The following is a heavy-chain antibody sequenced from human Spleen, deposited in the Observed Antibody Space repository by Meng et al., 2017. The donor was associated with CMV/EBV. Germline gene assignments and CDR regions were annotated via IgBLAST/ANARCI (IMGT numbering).Heavy chain of an antibody. CDR2: ISSSGSTI. V-gene: IGHV3-48*03. Sequence: GGSLRLSCAASGFTFSSYEMNWVRQAPGKGLEWVSYISSSGSTIYYADSVKGRFTISRDNAKNSLYLQMNSLRAEDTAVYYCARGSGDFWSGYPLLYYGMDVWGQGTTVTVSS. J-gene: IGHJ6*02. D-gene: IGHD3-3*01. CDR3: ARGSGDFWSGYPLLYYGMDV. CDR1: GFTFSSYE.